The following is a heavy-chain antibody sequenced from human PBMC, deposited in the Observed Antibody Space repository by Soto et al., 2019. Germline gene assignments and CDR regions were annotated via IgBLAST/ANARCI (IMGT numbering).Heavy chain of an antibody. CDR1: GFTFSNYA. CDR2: ITGSGDGT. Sequence: PGGSLRLSCPASGFTFSNYAMNWVRQILGQGPEWVASITGSGDGTFYADSVKGRFSISRDNSNDTLYLQMNSLRAEDTAFYYCTKASGAYLSFPWFDPWGLGTLVTVSS. CDR3: TKASGAYLSFPWFDP. V-gene: IGHV3-23*01. D-gene: IGHD3-16*02. J-gene: IGHJ5*02.